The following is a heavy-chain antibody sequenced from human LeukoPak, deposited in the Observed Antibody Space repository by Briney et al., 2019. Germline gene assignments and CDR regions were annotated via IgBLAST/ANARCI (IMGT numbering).Heavy chain of an antibody. J-gene: IGHJ4*02. CDR3: ARELGSSGYYYRAVVDY. V-gene: IGHV3-7*01. CDR1: GFTFRSYS. CDR2: IKQDGSEK. D-gene: IGHD3-22*01. Sequence: GGSLRLSCAASGFTFRSYSMNWVRQAPGKGLEWVANIKQDGSEKYYVDSVKGRFTISRDNAKNSLYLQMNSLRAEDTAVYYCARELGSSGYYYRAVVDYWGQGTLVTVSS.